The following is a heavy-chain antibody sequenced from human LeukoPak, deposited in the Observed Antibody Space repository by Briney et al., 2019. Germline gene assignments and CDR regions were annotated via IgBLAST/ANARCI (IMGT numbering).Heavy chain of an antibody. CDR3: TRDLMDYDVSTGLHHYYMDV. V-gene: IGHV3-74*01. CDR1: GFTFSSYW. Sequence: PGGSLRLSCAASGFTFSSYWMSWVRQAPGKGLEWVSRINGDGRNINYADSVRGRFTISRDNAKNTLYLQMNTLRVEDTAVYYCTRDLMDYDVSTGLHHYYMDVWGQGTTVTASS. D-gene: IGHD3-9*01. CDR2: INGDGRNI. J-gene: IGHJ6*02.